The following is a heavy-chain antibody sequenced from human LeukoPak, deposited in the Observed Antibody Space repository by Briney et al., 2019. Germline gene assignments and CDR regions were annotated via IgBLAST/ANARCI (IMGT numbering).Heavy chain of an antibody. D-gene: IGHD4-11*01. CDR2: MYSGGST. Sequence: GGSLRLSCAASGFTVSSYYMTWVRQAPGKGLEWVSVMYSGGSTYYADSVKGRVAISRDNSQNTVFLQMNSVRVEDTAAYYCARSYSNHLFGMDVWGQGTAVTVSS. CDR1: GFTVSSYY. CDR3: ARSYSNHLFGMDV. J-gene: IGHJ6*02. V-gene: IGHV3-66*01.